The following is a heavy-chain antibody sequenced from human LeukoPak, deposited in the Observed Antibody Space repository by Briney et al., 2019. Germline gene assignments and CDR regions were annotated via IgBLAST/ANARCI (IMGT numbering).Heavy chain of an antibody. CDR2: INHSGST. CDR1: GGSFSGYY. Sequence: SETLSLTCAVYGGSFSGYYWSWIRQPPGKGLEWIGEINHSGSTNYNPSLKSRVTISVDTSKNQFSLKLSSVTAADTAVYYCASRKKHDSRLHFDYWGQGTLVTVSS. D-gene: IGHD3-3*01. CDR3: ASRKKHDSRLHFDY. J-gene: IGHJ4*02. V-gene: IGHV4-34*01.